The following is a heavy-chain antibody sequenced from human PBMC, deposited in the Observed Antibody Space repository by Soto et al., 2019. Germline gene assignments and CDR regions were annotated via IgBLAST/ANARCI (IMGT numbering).Heavy chain of an antibody. CDR3: AKVGPGAAGTRDI. D-gene: IGHD6-13*01. Sequence: PVXSLRRTCAASKFTFGNYAISWVHQAPGKGLEWSSGISTTGGNTYYADSVKGRFNISIDNSKNTLYLQMNSLRAEDMAVYYCAKVGPGAAGTRDIWGQGTMVTVSS. J-gene: IGHJ3*02. CDR2: ISTTGGNT. V-gene: IGHV3-23*01. CDR1: KFTFGNYA.